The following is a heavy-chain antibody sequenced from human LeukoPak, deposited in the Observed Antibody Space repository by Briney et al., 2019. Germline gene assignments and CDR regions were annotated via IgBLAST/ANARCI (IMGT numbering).Heavy chain of an antibody. CDR3: ARAVARGVNYFDY. D-gene: IGHD3-10*01. J-gene: IGHJ4*02. Sequence: PSETLSLTCTVSGGSISSYYWSWIRQPPGKGLEWIGYIYTSGSTNYNPSLKSRVTISVDTSKNQFSLKLSSVTAADTAVYYCARAVARGVNYFDYWGQGTLVTVSS. CDR1: GGSISSYY. CDR2: IYTSGST. V-gene: IGHV4-4*09.